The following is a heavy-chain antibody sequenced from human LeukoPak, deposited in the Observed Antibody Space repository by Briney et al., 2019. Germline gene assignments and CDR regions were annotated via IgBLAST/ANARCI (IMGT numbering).Heavy chain of an antibody. Sequence: GGSLRLSCAASGFTFSSYGMNWVRQAPGKGLEWVSSISSSSSYIYYADSVKGRFTISRDNAKNSLYLQMNSLRAEDTAVYYCARDPVGATKPSFDYWGQGTLVTVSS. V-gene: IGHV3-21*01. D-gene: IGHD1-26*01. CDR2: ISSSSSYI. J-gene: IGHJ4*02. CDR3: ARDPVGATKPSFDY. CDR1: GFTFSSYG.